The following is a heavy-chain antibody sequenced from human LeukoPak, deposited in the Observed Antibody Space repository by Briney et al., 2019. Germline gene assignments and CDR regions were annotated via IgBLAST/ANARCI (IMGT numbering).Heavy chain of an antibody. D-gene: IGHD6-6*01. CDR2: IVVGSGNT. Sequence: SVTVSCTASGYTFTSYGISWVRQARGQRLEWIGWIVVGSGNTNYAQKFQERVTITRDTSTSTAYMELSSLRSEDTAVYYCAAGPSPARQDYWGQGTLVTVSS. V-gene: IGHV1-58*02. CDR1: GYTFTSYG. J-gene: IGHJ4*02. CDR3: AAGPSPARQDY.